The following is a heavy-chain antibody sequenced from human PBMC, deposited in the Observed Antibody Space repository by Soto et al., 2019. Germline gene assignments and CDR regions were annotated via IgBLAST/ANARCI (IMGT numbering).Heavy chain of an antibody. CDR3: ARDRDYYGSEFDY. J-gene: IGHJ4*02. D-gene: IGHD3-10*01. CDR2: ISSSSANI. CDR1: GLTFSSYT. Sequence: GGSLRLSCAASGLTFSSYTMNWVRQAPGKGLEWVASISSSSANIFYADSVKGRFTISRDNAKNSLYLQMNSLRAEDTAVYYCARDRDYYGSEFDYWGQGTLVTVSS. V-gene: IGHV3-21*01.